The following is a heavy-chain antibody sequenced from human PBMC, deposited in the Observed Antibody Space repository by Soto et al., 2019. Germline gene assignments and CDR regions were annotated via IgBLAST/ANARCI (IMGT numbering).Heavy chain of an antibody. V-gene: IGHV3-74*01. Sequence: GGSLRLSCAASGFTFSNYWMYWVRQVPGKGLVWVSRINSDGTRATYGDSVKGRFTISRDNAKNTLYLQMNSLRVDDTAVYYCARAHRGPDWGQGTLVTVSS. CDR2: INSDGTRA. D-gene: IGHD2-15*01. CDR3: ARAHRGPD. J-gene: IGHJ4*02. CDR1: GFTFSNYW.